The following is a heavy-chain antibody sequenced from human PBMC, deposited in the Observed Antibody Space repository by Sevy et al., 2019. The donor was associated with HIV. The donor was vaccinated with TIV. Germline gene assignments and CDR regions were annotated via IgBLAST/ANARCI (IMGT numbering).Heavy chain of an antibody. D-gene: IGHD1-26*01. CDR3: AAGTGSSDFDY. CDR1: GFTFREAW. V-gene: IGHV3-15*01. CDR2: IKSKTDAATR. Sequence: GGSLRLSCAASGFTFREAWMSWVRQAPGKGLEWVGRIKSKTDAATRDFAAPVRGRFSISSDDSANTVYLVMNNLKPEDTGVYYCAAGTGSSDFDYWGQGTLVTVSS. J-gene: IGHJ4*02.